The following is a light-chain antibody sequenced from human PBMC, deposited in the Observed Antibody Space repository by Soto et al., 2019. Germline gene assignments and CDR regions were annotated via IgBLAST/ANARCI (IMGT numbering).Light chain of an antibody. CDR2: LNSDGSH. CDR3: QTWGTGVYVV. V-gene: IGLV4-69*01. CDR1: SGHSSYA. Sequence: QSVLTQSPSASASLGASVKLTCTLSSGHSSYAIAWHQQQPETGPRSLIKLNSDGSHNKGDGIPDRFSGSSSGAERSLPISSLLPEDEAAYYCQTWGTGVYVVFGGGTKLTVL. J-gene: IGLJ2*01.